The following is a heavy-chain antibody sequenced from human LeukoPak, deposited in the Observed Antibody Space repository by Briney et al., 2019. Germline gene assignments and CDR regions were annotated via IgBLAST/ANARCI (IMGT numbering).Heavy chain of an antibody. CDR3: VRGTPTPGMDY. Sequence: ASVKVSCKASGYTFTSYAMNWVRQAPGQGLEWMGNIDTTTGNPRYAQDFTGRFVFSLDTSVSTAYTQITSLKADDTAAYYCVRGTPTPGMDYWGQGTQVTVSS. J-gene: IGHJ4*02. D-gene: IGHD3-10*01. CDR2: IDTTTGNP. CDR1: GYTFTSYA. V-gene: IGHV7-4-1*02.